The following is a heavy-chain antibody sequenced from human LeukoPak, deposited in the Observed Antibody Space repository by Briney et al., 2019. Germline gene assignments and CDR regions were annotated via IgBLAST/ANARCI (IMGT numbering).Heavy chain of an antibody. D-gene: IGHD2-21*02. J-gene: IGHJ4*02. CDR3: ARARTYCGGDCSHFDF. Sequence: ASVKVSCKASGYTFTGYYMHWVRQAPGQGLEWMGWINPNSGGTNYAQKFQGRVTMTRDTSISTAYMELSSPRSDDTAVYYCARARTYCGGDCSHFDFWGQGTLVTVSS. CDR2: INPNSGGT. V-gene: IGHV1-2*02. CDR1: GYTFTGYY.